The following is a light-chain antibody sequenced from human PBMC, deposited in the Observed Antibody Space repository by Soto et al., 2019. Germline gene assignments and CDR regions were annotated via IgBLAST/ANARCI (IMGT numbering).Light chain of an antibody. CDR2: GAS. Sequence: EIVLTQSPGTLSLSPGERATLSCRASQSVGSNYLAWYQQTPGQAPRLLIHGASTRATGIPDRFSGSGSGTDFTLTLSRLESEDSAVYYCHQYASSPLTFGQGTRLRL. CDR3: HQYASSPLT. CDR1: QSVGSNY. V-gene: IGKV3-20*01. J-gene: IGKJ5*01.